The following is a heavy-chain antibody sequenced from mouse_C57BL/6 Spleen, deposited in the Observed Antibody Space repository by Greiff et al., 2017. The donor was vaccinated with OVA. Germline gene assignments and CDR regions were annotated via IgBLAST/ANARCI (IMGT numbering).Heavy chain of an antibody. CDR3: ARNYYGSSSAMDY. J-gene: IGHJ4*01. V-gene: IGHV1-42*01. Sequence: VQLKQSGPELVKPGASVKISCKASGYSFTGYYMNWVKQSPEKSLEWIGEINPSTGGTTYNQKFKAKATLTVDKSSSTAYMQLKSLTSEDSAVYYCARNYYGSSSAMDYWGQGTSVTVSS. CDR2: INPSTGGT. CDR1: GYSFTGYY. D-gene: IGHD1-1*01.